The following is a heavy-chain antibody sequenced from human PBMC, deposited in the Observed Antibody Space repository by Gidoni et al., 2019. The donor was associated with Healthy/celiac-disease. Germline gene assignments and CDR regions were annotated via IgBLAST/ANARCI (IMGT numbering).Heavy chain of an antibody. V-gene: IGHV2-26*01. CDR3: ARIGYDSSGYYYFDY. CDR1: GFSLSNARMG. CDR2: IFSNDEK. D-gene: IGHD3-22*01. Sequence: QVTLKQSGPVLVKPTETLTLTCTVSGFSLSNARMGVSWIRQPPGKALEWLAHIFSNDEKSYSTSLKSRLTISKDTSKSQVVLTMTNMDPVDTATYYCARIGYDSSGYYYFDYWGQGTLVTVSS. J-gene: IGHJ4*02.